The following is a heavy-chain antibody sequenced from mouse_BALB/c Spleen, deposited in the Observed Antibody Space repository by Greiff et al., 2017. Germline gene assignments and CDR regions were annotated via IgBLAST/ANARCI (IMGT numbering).Heavy chain of an antibody. J-gene: IGHJ4*01. D-gene: IGHD2-10*02. CDR1: GFSLTSYG. V-gene: IGHV2-9*02. CDR2: IWAGGST. CDR3: ARALVSLAMDY. Sequence: VQVVESGPGLVAPSQSLSITCTVSGFSLTSYGVHWVRQPPGKGLEWLGVIWAGGSTNYNSALMSRLSISKDNSKSQVFLKMNSLQTDDTAMYYCARALVSLAMDYWGQGTSVTVSS.